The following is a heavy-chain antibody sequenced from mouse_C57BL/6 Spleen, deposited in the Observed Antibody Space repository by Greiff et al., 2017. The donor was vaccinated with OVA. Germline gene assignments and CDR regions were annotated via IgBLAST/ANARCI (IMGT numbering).Heavy chain of an antibody. CDR2: ISSGSSTL. Sequence: EVKLVESGGGLVKPGGSLKLSCAASGFTFSDYGMHWVRQAPEKGLEWVAYISSGSSTLYYADTVKGRFTISRDNAKNTLFLQMTSLRSEDTAMYCCARPWVPYGYGYYFDYWGKGTTLTVSS. V-gene: IGHV5-17*01. CDR1: GFTFSDYG. CDR3: ARPWVPYGYGYYFDY. J-gene: IGHJ2*01. D-gene: IGHD2-2*01.